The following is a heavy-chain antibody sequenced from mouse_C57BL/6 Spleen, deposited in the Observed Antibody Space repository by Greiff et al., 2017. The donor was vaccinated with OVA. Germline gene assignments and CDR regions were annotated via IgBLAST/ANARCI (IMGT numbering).Heavy chain of an antibody. V-gene: IGHV1-61*01. CDR3: ARLYGFWFAY. CDR2: IYPSDSET. J-gene: IGHJ3*01. Sequence: VQLQQPGAELVRPGSSVKLSCKASGYTFTSYWMDWVKQRPGQGLEWIGNIYPSDSETHYNQKFKDKATLTVDKSSSTAYMQLSSLTSEDSAVYYCARLYGFWFAYWGQGTLVTVSA. D-gene: IGHD2-2*01. CDR1: GYTFTSYW.